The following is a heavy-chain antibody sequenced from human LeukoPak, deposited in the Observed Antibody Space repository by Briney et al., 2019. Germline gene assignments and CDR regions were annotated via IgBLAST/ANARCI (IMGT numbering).Heavy chain of an antibody. D-gene: IGHD6-19*01. CDR1: GFTFSSYG. V-gene: IGHV3-48*03. J-gene: IGHJ4*02. CDR2: ISTTGSSI. Sequence: GRPLRLSCAASGFTFSSYGMNWVRQAPGKGLEWVSYISTTGSSIYYADSVKGRFTISRDNVKNLLYLQMNSLRAEDTAVYYCARVQRGIAVALDYWGQGTLATVSS. CDR3: ARVQRGIAVALDY.